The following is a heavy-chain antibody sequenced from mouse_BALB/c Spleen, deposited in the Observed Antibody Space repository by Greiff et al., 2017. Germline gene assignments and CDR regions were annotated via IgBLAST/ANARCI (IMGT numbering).Heavy chain of an antibody. D-gene: IGHD2-2*01. V-gene: IGHV2-9-2*01. Sequence: QVQLKESGPGLVAPSQSLSITCTVSGFSLTSYDISWIRQPPGKGLEWLGVIWTGGGTNYNSAFMSRLSISKDNSKSQVFLKMNSLQTDDTAIYYCVRIYYGSYYFDYWGQGTTLTVSS. J-gene: IGHJ2*01. CDR3: VRIYYGSYYFDY. CDR2: IWTGGGT. CDR1: GFSLTSYD.